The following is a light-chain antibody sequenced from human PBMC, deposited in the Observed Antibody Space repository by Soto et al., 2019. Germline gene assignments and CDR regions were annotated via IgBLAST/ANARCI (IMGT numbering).Light chain of an antibody. V-gene: IGKV3-11*01. CDR3: QQRSNWPST. Sequence: EIVLTQSPPTLPSSPGNRATLSCRASQSVSSYLAWYQQKPGQAPRLLIYDASNRATGIPARFSGSGSGTDFTLTITSLEPEDFAVYYCQQRSNWPSTFGGGTKVEIK. CDR2: DAS. CDR1: QSVSSY. J-gene: IGKJ4*01.